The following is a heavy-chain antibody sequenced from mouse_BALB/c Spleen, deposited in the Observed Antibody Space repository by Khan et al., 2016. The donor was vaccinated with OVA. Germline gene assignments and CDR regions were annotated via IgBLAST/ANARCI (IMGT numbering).Heavy chain of an antibody. CDR3: ARWFDY. Sequence: EVQLQESGPGLVKPSQSLSLTCTVTGYSITSDYAWNWIRQFPGNKLEWMGYISYSGGTSYLPSLKSRISITRDTSKNQFFLQLNSVTTEDSATYYCARWFDYWGQGTLVTVS. V-gene: IGHV3-2*02. CDR2: ISYSGGT. CDR1: GYSITSDYA. J-gene: IGHJ3*01.